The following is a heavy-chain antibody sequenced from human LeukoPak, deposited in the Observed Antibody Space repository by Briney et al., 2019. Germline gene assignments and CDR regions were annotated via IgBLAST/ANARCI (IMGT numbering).Heavy chain of an antibody. CDR1: GYTFTSNG. Sequence: ASVKVSCKASGYTFTSNGISWVRQAPGQGLEWMGCISAYNGNTNYAQKLQGRVTMTTDTSTSTAYMELRSLRSDDTAVYYCARDLTMVRGVIRYYFDYWGQGTLVTVSS. J-gene: IGHJ4*02. D-gene: IGHD3-10*01. CDR3: ARDLTMVRGVIRYYFDY. CDR2: ISAYNGNT. V-gene: IGHV1-18*04.